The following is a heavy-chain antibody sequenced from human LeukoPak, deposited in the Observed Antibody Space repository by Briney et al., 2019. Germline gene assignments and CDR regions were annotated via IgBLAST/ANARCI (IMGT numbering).Heavy chain of an antibody. V-gene: IGHV3-30*18. J-gene: IGHJ4*02. CDR1: GFTFSKFG. CDR2: ISDDGRNK. CDR3: AKDRGDWFYYFDY. D-gene: IGHD3-9*01. Sequence: PGRSLRLSCAASGFTFSKFGMHWVRQAPGKGLEWVALISDDGRNKYYADSVKGRFTISRDNSKNTLYLQMNSLRAEDTAVYYCAKDRGDWFYYFDYWGQGTLVTVSS.